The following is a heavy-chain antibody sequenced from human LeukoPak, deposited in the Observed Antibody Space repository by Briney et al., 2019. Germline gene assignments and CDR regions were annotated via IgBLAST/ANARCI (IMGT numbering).Heavy chain of an antibody. V-gene: IGHV3-74*01. CDR1: GFTFDSSW. J-gene: IGHJ4*02. CDR3: ARGGSPFY. Sequence: GGSLRLSCAASGFTFDSSWMHWVRQDPVKGLVWVARVSGDGTTTTYADSVKGRFTISRDSAKNTLYLQMNIVRAEDTAVYYCARGGSPFYWGQGSRVTVSS. D-gene: IGHD3-10*01. CDR2: VSGDGTTT.